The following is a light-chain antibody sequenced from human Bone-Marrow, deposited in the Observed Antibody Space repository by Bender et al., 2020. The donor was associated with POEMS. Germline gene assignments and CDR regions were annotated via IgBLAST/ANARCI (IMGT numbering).Light chain of an antibody. CDR3: AAWDDSLTGFV. CDR1: SSNIGGNH. Sequence: QSVLTQPPSASETPGQRVTISCSGSSSNIGGNHVYWYQQLPGTAPKLLIYSNNQRPSGVPDRFSGSNSGTSASLAITGLRSEDEADYYCAAWDDSLTGFVFGSGTRVTVL. V-gene: IGLV1-47*01. CDR2: SNN. J-gene: IGLJ1*01.